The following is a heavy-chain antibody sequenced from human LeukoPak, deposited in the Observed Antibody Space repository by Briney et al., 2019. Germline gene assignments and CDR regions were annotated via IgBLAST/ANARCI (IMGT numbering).Heavy chain of an antibody. D-gene: IGHD6-13*01. Sequence: GGSLRLSCAASGFTFSSYWMSWVRQAPGKGLEWVANIKQDGSEKYYVDSVKGRFTISRDSAKNSLYLQMNSLRAEDTAVYYCVKLAEPNYYYYYMDVWGKGTTVTVSS. CDR2: IKQDGSEK. CDR3: VKLAEPNYYYYYMDV. CDR1: GFTFSSYW. V-gene: IGHV3-7*01. J-gene: IGHJ6*03.